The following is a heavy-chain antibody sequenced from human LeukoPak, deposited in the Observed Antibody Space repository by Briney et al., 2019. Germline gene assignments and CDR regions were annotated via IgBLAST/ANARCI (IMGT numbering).Heavy chain of an antibody. CDR2: ISYDGSNK. CDR3: ARDRIQLWLPEYYFDY. CDR1: GFTFSSYA. D-gene: IGHD5-18*01. J-gene: IGHJ4*02. V-gene: IGHV3-30*04. Sequence: GRSLRLSCAASGFTFSSYAMHWVRQAPGKGLEWVAVISYDGSNKYYADSVKGRFTISRDNSKNTLYLQMNSLRAEDTAVYYCARDRIQLWLPEYYFDYWGQGTLVTVSS.